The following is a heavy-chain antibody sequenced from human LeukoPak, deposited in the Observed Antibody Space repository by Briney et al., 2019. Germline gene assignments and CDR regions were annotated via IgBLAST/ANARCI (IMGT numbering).Heavy chain of an antibody. V-gene: IGHV4-59*01. CDR3: ARALGGRHAFDI. CDR2: IYYSGST. D-gene: IGHD1-26*01. CDR1: GGSISSYY. J-gene: IGHJ3*02. Sequence: SETLSLTCTVSGGSISSYYWSWIRQPPGKGLEWIGYIYYSGSTNYNPSLKSRVTISVDTSKNQFSLKLSPVTAADTAVYYCARALGGRHAFDIWGQGTMVTVSS.